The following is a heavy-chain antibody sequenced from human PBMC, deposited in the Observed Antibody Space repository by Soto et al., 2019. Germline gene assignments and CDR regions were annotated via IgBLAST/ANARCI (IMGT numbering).Heavy chain of an antibody. V-gene: IGHV3-30*18. Sequence: VQLVESGGGVVQPGRSLRLSCAASGFTFSSYGMHWVRQAPGKGLEWVAVISYDGSNKYYADSVKGRFTISRDNSKNTLYLQMNSLRAEDTAVYYCAKDGAARYYYYGMDVWGQGTTVTVSS. CDR3: AKDGAARYYYYGMDV. D-gene: IGHD6-6*01. J-gene: IGHJ6*02. CDR2: ISYDGSNK. CDR1: GFTFSSYG.